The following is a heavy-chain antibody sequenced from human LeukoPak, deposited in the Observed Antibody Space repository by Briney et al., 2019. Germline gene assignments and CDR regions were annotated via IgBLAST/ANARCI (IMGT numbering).Heavy chain of an antibody. V-gene: IGHV1-18*01. CDR3: ARWPGFYDGSGSPLNYFDY. D-gene: IGHD3-22*01. J-gene: IGHJ4*02. CDR1: LYTSCSYG. CDR2: INAYNGNT. Sequence: APQRVSSTGSLYTSCSYGFSWGRQAPGEGLEWMGWINAYNGNTNDAQNLQGRVTMNTETSTSTAYMERRSLRSDDTAVYYCARWPGFYDGSGSPLNYFDYWGQGTLVTVSS.